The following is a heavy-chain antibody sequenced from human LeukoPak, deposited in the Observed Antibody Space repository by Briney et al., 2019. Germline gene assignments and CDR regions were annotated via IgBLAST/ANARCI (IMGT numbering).Heavy chain of an antibody. J-gene: IGHJ4*02. CDR2: INADGSTA. CDR3: ARFDPLFFDY. CDR1: GFTFGNSW. Sequence: GGSLRLSCAASGFTFGNSWVHWVRQAPGKGLVWVSLINADGSTATYADSVKGRFTISRDNARNTLSLQMNSLTIKDTAVYYCARFDPLFFDYWGQGTLVTVSS. V-gene: IGHV3-74*01.